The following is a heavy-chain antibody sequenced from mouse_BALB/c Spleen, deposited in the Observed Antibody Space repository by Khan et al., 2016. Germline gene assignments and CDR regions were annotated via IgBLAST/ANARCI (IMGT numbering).Heavy chain of an antibody. CDR3: ARDLNDDWYFDV. Sequence: QVQLKESGPGLVAPSQSLSITCTVSGFSLTSYGVHWVRQPPGKGLEWLGVIWAGGSTNYNSALMSRLSISKDNSKSQVFLKMNSLQTEYTAMYYCARDLNDDWYFDVWGAGTTVTVSS. CDR2: IWAGGST. CDR1: GFSLTSYG. D-gene: IGHD2-12*01. J-gene: IGHJ1*01. V-gene: IGHV2-9*02.